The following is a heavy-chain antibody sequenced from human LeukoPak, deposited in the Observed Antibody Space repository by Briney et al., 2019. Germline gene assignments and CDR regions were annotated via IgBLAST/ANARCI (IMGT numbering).Heavy chain of an antibody. J-gene: IGHJ4*02. CDR3: ARTRLTAAGYPEFDY. Sequence: GGSLRLSCAASGFTFSSYSMNWVRQAPGKGLEWVSYISSSSSTIYYADSVKGRFTISRDNAKNSLYLQMNSLRAEDTAVYYCARTRLTAAGYPEFDYWGQGTLVTVSS. V-gene: IGHV3-48*04. D-gene: IGHD6-13*01. CDR1: GFTFSSYS. CDR2: ISSSSSTI.